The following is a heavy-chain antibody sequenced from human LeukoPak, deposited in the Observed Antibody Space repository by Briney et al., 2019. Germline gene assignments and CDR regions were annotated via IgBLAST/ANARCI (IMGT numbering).Heavy chain of an antibody. CDR2: IYTSGST. CDR3: ARDQEVGATYYFDY. Sequence: SETLSLTCTVSGGSISSGSYYWSWIRQPAGKGLEWIGRIYTSGSTNYNPSLKSRVTISVDTSKNQFSLKLSSVTAADTAVYYCARDQEVGATYYFDYWGQGTLVTVSS. V-gene: IGHV4-61*02. CDR1: GGSISSGSYY. D-gene: IGHD1-26*01. J-gene: IGHJ4*02.